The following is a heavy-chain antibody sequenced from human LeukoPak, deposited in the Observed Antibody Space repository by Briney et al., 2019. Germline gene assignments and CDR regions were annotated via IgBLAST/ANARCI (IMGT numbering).Heavy chain of an antibody. V-gene: IGHV3-48*01. CDR1: GFTFSSYS. CDR3: ARDAASGNNWFDP. D-gene: IGHD3-3*01. CDR2: ISSSSSST. J-gene: IGHJ5*02. Sequence: AGGSLRLSCAASGFTFSSYSMNWVRQAPGKGLEWVSYISSSSSSTYYADSVKGRFTISRDNTEKSLYLLMDSLRAEDTAVYYCARDAASGNNWFDPWGQGTLVTVSS.